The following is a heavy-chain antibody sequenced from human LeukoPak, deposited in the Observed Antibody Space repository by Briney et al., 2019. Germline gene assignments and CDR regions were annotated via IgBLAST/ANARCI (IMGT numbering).Heavy chain of an antibody. V-gene: IGHV4-4*07. D-gene: IGHD6-13*01. Sequence: SETLSLTCTVSGGSISSYYWSWIRQPAGKGLEWIGRIYSSGSTNYNPSPKSRVTMSVDTSKNQFSLRLSSVTAADTAVYYCASLPYSSSWYRFRSAVDYWGQGTLVTVSS. CDR1: GGSISSYY. CDR3: ASLPYSSSWYRFRSAVDY. J-gene: IGHJ4*02. CDR2: IYSSGST.